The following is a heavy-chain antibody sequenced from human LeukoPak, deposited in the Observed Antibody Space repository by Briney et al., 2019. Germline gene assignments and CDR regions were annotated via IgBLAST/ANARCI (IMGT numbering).Heavy chain of an antibody. CDR3: ARRLWFGPIDAFDI. J-gene: IGHJ3*02. D-gene: IGHD3-10*01. Sequence: TGGSLRLSCAASGFTFSNSWMHWVRQAPGKGLVWVSHINTDGSSTTYADSVKGRFTISRNNSKNTLYLQMNSLRAEDTAVYYCARRLWFGPIDAFDIWGQGTMVTVSS. CDR2: INTDGSST. CDR1: GFTFSNSW. V-gene: IGHV3-74*01.